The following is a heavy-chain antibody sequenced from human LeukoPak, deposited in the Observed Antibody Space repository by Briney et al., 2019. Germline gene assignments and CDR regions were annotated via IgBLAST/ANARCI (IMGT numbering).Heavy chain of an antibody. J-gene: IGHJ4*02. Sequence: PSETLSLTCAVYGGSFSGYYWSWIRQPPGKGLEWIGEINHSGSTNYNPSLKSRVTISVDTSKNQFTLKLSSVTAADTAVYYCASTGTDYWGQGTLVTVSS. D-gene: IGHD3-10*01. CDR3: ASTGTDY. CDR2: INHSGST. CDR1: GGSFSGYY. V-gene: IGHV4-34*01.